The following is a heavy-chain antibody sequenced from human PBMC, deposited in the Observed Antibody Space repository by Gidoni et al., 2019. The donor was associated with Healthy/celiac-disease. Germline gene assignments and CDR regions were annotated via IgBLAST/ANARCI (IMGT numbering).Heavy chain of an antibody. CDR2: ISYDGSNK. Sequence: QVQLVESGGGVVQPGRSLRLSCAASGFTFSSYAMHWVRQAPGKGLEWVAVISYDGSNKYYADSVKGRFTISRDNSKNTLYLQMNSLRAEDTAVYYCARDRHSIQLWYFDYWGQGTLVTVSS. CDR1: GFTFSSYA. CDR3: ARDRHSIQLWYFDY. V-gene: IGHV3-30*04. D-gene: IGHD5-18*01. J-gene: IGHJ4*02.